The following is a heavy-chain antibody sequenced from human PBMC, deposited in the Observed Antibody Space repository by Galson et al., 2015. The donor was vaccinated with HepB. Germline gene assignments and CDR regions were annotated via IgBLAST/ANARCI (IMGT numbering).Heavy chain of an antibody. V-gene: IGHV1-2*06. CDR3: AREFPDY. Sequence: SVKVSCKASGFTFTGYYMHWVRQAPGQGLEWMGRINPNNGDTNYAQKFQGRVTMTRDTSITTAYMELSRLRSDDTAMYYCAREFPDYWGQGTLVIVSS. J-gene: IGHJ4*02. CDR2: INPNNGDT. CDR1: GFTFTGYY.